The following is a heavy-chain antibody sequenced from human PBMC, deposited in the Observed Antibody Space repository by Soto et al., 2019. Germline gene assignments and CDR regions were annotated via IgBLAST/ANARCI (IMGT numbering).Heavy chain of an antibody. V-gene: IGHV3-11*06. D-gene: IGHD2-8*01. CDR1: GFTFSDYY. CDR2: ISSSSSYT. CDR3: ATTQDCPNGVCSAGFDY. Sequence: GGSLRLSCAASGFTFSDYYMSWIRQAPGKGLEWVSYISSSSSYTNYADSVKGRFTISRDNAKNSLYLQMNSLRAEDTAVYYCATTQDCPNGVCSAGFDYWGQGTLVTVSS. J-gene: IGHJ4*02.